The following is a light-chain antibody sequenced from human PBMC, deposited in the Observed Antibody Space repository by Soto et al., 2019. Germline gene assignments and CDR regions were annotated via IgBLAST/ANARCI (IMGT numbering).Light chain of an antibody. Sequence: EIVLTQSPGTLYLSPGERATLSCRASQSVSSSYLAWYQQKPGQAPRLLIYGASSRATGIPDRFSGSGSGTDFTLTISRLEPEDFAVYYCQQYGSSLQFTFGPGTKVDIK. CDR3: QQYGSSLQFT. J-gene: IGKJ3*01. V-gene: IGKV3-20*01. CDR1: QSVSSSY. CDR2: GAS.